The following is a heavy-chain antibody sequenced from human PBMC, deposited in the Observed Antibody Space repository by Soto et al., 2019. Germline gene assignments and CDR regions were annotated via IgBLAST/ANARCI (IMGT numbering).Heavy chain of an antibody. Sequence: SETLSLTCTVSGGSISSYYWSWIRQPPGKGLEWIGYIYYSGSTNYNPSLKSRVTVSVDTSKNQFSLKLSPVTAADTAVYYCAITYYDFWSGYYNYDYYMDVWGKGATVTVS. CDR2: IYYSGST. J-gene: IGHJ6*03. CDR3: AITYYDFWSGYYNYDYYMDV. V-gene: IGHV4-59*01. CDR1: GGSISSYY. D-gene: IGHD3-3*01.